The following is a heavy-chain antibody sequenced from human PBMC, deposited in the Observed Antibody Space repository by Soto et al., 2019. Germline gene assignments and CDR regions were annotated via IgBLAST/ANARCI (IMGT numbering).Heavy chain of an antibody. CDR2: IYSGGST. Sequence: GGSMELSCAASGFTVNSKYVSWVRQAPGKGLEWVSVIYSGGSTYYADSVKGRFTISRDNSKNTLYLQMNSLRAEDTAVYYCARDLSPSAVAGNWGQGTLVTVSS. J-gene: IGHJ4*02. V-gene: IGHV3-53*01. CDR1: GFTVNSKY. D-gene: IGHD6-19*01. CDR3: ARDLSPSAVAGN.